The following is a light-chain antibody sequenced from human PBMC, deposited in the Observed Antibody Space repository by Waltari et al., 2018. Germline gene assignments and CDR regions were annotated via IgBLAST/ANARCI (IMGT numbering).Light chain of an antibody. CDR2: EVN. Sequence: TQPASVSGSPGQSITISCTGTSSDVGGYNYVSWYQQHPGKAPKLMIYEVNNRPSGVSDRFSGSKSGNTASLTISGLQAEDEADYYCTSYTSSITYVFGTGTKVTVL. CDR1: SSDVGGYNY. J-gene: IGLJ1*01. V-gene: IGLV2-14*01. CDR3: TSYTSSITYV.